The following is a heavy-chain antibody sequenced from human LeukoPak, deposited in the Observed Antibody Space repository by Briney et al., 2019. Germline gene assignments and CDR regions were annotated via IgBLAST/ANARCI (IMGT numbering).Heavy chain of an antibody. CDR1: GGSISSYY. CDR2: IYYSGST. J-gene: IGHJ2*01. Sequence: SETLSLTCTVSGGSISSYYWSWIRQPPGKGLEWIGYIYYSGSTNYNPSLKSRVTISVDTSKNQFSLKLSSVTAANTAVYYCARDLGDYGDYGYFGLWGRGTLVTVSS. V-gene: IGHV4-59*12. CDR3: ARDLGDYGDYGYFGL. D-gene: IGHD4-17*01.